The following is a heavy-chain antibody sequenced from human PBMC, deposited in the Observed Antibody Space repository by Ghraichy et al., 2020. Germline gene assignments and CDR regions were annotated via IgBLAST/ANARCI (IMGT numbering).Heavy chain of an antibody. CDR1: GGSISIYY. CDR3: ARDGGSGSYGYFDL. V-gene: IGHV4-59*01. J-gene: IGHJ2*01. CDR2: VYHSGSS. Sequence: SETLSLTCTVSGGSISIYYWSWARQRPGKGLDWIGYVYHSGSSNYNPSLKIRVTISVDTSTNQFSLRLSSVTAADTAVYYCARDGGSGSYGYFDLWGRGTLVTVSS. D-gene: IGHD3-10*01.